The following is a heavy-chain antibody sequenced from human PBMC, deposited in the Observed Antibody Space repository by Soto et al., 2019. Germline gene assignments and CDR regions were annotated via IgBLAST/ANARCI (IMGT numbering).Heavy chain of an antibody. Sequence: QVQLVESGGGVVQPGRSLRLSCAASGFTFSSYGMHWVRQAPGKGLEWVAVISYDGSNKYYADSVKGRFTISRDNSKNPLYLQMTSMRAEDTAVYYCAASFYYYYGMDVWGQGTTVTVSS. J-gene: IGHJ6*02. CDR3: AASFYYYYGMDV. CDR1: GFTFSSYG. V-gene: IGHV3-30*03. D-gene: IGHD3-16*01. CDR2: ISYDGSNK.